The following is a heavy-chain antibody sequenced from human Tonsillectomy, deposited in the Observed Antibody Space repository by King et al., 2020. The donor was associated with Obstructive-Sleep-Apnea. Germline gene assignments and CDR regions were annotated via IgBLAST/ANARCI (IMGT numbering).Heavy chain of an antibody. V-gene: IGHV4-39*07. J-gene: IGHJ4*02. CDR2: IYYSGKT. CDR3: ARGWGSFDY. D-gene: IGHD3-16*01. CDR1: GVSIRSSSYY. Sequence: QLQESGPGLVKPSETLSLTCTVSGVSIRSSSYYWGWIRQPPGKGLEWIGSIYYSGKTYYNPSLKSRVTISVDTSKNQFSLKLSSVTAADTAVYYCARGWGSFDYWGQGTLVTVSS.